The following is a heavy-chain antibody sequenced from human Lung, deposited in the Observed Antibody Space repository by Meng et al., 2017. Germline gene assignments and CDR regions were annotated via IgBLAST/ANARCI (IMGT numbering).Heavy chain of an antibody. Sequence: QLELPQWGAGLLRPSENLDLTCAVYGGSSSGSYWSWIRQSPAKGLEWIGKINHGGSTNYNPSLESRVTISVDTPKNQFSLRLTSMTVADTAVYYCARERHSTIIRGVIDFWGQGALVTVSS. CDR2: INHGGST. D-gene: IGHD3-10*01. J-gene: IGHJ4*02. CDR1: GGSSSGSY. V-gene: IGHV4-34*01. CDR3: ARERHSTIIRGVIDF.